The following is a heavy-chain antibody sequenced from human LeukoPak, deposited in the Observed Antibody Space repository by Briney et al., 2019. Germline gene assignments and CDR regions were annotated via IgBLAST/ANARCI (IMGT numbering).Heavy chain of an antibody. CDR1: GGSFSGYY. V-gene: IGHV4-34*01. CDR2: INHSGST. CDR3: ASYVTGCDY. J-gene: IGHJ4*02. Sequence: SETLSLTCAVYGGSFSGYYWSWIRQPPGKGLEWIGEINHSGSTNYNPSLKSRVTISVDTSKNQFSLKLSSVTAADTAVYYCASYVTGCDYWGQGTLVTVSS. D-gene: IGHD3-16*01.